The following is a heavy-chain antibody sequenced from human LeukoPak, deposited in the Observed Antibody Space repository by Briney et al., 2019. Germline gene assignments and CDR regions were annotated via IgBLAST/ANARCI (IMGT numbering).Heavy chain of an antibody. CDR1: GFTVSNNY. J-gene: IGHJ5*02. CDR2: IYRGGDT. D-gene: IGHD4/OR15-4a*01. V-gene: IGHV3-66*01. Sequence: GGSLRLSCAASGFTVSNNYMNWVRQAPGKGLEWVSLIYRGGDTHYADSVKGRFTISRDSSKNTLYLQMNSLRAEDTAVYYCARDPPAVRTNTYAWGQGTLVTVSS. CDR3: ARDPPAVRTNTYA.